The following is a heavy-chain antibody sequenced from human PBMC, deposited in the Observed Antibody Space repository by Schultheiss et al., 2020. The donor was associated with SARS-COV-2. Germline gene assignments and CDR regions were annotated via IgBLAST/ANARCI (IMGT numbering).Heavy chain of an antibody. V-gene: IGHV1-8*01. CDR1: GYTFTSYD. Sequence: ASVKVSCKASGYTFTSYDINWVRQATGQGLEWMGWMNPNSGNTGYAQKFQGRVTMTRNTSISTAYMELSSLRSEDTAVYYCARTDIVVVPAAMPADYWGQGTLVTVSS. J-gene: IGHJ4*02. CDR2: MNPNSGNT. D-gene: IGHD2-2*01. CDR3: ARTDIVVVPAAMPADY.